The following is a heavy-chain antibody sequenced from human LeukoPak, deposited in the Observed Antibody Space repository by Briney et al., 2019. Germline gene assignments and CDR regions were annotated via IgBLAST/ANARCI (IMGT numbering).Heavy chain of an antibody. D-gene: IGHD5-12*01. V-gene: IGHV3-23*01. J-gene: IGHJ4*02. CDR2: ISGSGVST. CDR1: GFTFSSYA. CDR3: ARGPSGYHNT. Sequence: GGSLRLSCAASGFTFSSYAISWVRQAPGKGLEWVSGISGSGVSTYYADSVKGRFTISRDNSKNTLYLQMNSLRAEDTAVYYCARGPSGYHNTGGQGTLVTVSS.